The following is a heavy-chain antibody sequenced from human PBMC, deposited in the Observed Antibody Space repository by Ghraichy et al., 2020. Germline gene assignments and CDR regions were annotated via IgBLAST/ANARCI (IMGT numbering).Heavy chain of an antibody. CDR2: IKQDGSEK. V-gene: IGHV3-7*03. CDR3: ASGTTGNFDY. CDR1: GFTFSTHW. J-gene: IGHJ4*02. Sequence: GSLRLSCEASGFTFSTHWMSWVRQAPGKGLEWVANIKQDGSEKYYVDSVKGRFTISRDNAKNSLYLQMNSLRAEDTAVYYCASGTTGNFDYWGQGTLVTVSS. D-gene: IGHD1-1*01.